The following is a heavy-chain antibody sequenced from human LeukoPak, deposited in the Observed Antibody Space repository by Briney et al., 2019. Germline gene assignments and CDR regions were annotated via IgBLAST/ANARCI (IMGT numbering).Heavy chain of an antibody. V-gene: IGHV3-23*01. CDR1: GFTFSSYA. CDR3: AKSVTAAGTYAFDI. Sequence: GGSLRLSCAASGFTFSSYAMNWVRQAPGKGLEWVSAISGSGSSTYYADSVKGRFVISRDNSRNTLYLQMNSLRAEDTAVYYCAKSVTAAGTYAFDIWGQGTVVTVSS. CDR2: ISGSGSST. D-gene: IGHD6-13*01. J-gene: IGHJ3*02.